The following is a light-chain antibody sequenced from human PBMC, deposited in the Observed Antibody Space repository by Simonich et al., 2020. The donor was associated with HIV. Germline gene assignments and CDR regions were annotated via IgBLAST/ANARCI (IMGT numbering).Light chain of an antibody. CDR2: KDS. Sequence: SYELPQPPSVSVSPGQTARITCSGDAFTNQYASWFLQKPGQAPILIICKDSERPSGFPERFSGSSSGTSVTLTISGVQAEDEADYYCQSADNSGTYRVFGGGTKLTVL. CDR3: QSADNSGTYRV. V-gene: IGLV3-25*03. J-gene: IGLJ3*02. CDR1: AFTNQY.